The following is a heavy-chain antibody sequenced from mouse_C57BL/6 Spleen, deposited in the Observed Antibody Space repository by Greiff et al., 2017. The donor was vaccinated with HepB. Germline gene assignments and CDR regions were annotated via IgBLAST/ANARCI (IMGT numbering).Heavy chain of an antibody. V-gene: IGHV1-74*01. CDR3: AMGTTVVEGFAY. CDR1: GYTFTSYW. D-gene: IGHD1-1*01. J-gene: IGHJ3*01. CDR2: IHPSDSDT. Sequence: VKLQQPGAELVKPGASVKVSCKASGYTFTSYWMHWVKQRPGQGLEWIGRIHPSDSDTNYNQKFKGKATLTVDKSSSTAYMQLSSLTSEDSAVYYCAMGTTVVEGFAYWGQGTLVTVSA.